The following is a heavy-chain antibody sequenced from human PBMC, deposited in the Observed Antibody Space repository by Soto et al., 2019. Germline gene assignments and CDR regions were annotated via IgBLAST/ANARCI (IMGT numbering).Heavy chain of an antibody. D-gene: IGHD2-2*01. CDR1: GGSISSSNL. V-gene: IGHV4-4*02. Sequence: QVQLQESGPGLVKPSGTLSLTCAVSGGSISSSNLWSWVRQPPGKGLEWLGEIYHSGSTNYKPSLNTGLTVAVEKSMHPFTLMVSSVTVADTAVYYCASTRDYWYFDLWGRGTLVTVSS. CDR3: ASTRDYWYFDL. J-gene: IGHJ2*01. CDR2: IYHSGST.